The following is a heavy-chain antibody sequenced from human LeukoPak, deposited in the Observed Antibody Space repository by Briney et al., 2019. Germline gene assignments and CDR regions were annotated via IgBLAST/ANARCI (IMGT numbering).Heavy chain of an antibody. Sequence: SETLSLTCTVSGGSISSSSYYWGWIRQPPGKGLEWIGSIYYSGSTYYNPSLKSRVTISVDTSKNQFSLKLSSVTAADTAVYYCARDGGSSWFHFDYWGQGTLVTVSS. CDR1: GGSISSSSYY. D-gene: IGHD6-13*01. J-gene: IGHJ4*02. CDR2: IYYSGST. V-gene: IGHV4-39*07. CDR3: ARDGGSSWFHFDY.